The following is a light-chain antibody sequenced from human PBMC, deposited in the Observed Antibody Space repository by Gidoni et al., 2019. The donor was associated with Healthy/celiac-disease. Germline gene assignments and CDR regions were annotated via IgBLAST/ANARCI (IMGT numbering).Light chain of an antibody. J-gene: IGKJ2*01. Sequence: QMTQSPSTLSASVGDRVTITCRASQSISSWLAWYQQKPGKAPKLLIYKASSLESGVPSRFSGSGSGTEFTLTISSLQPDDFATYYCQQYNSYSYTFGQGTKLEIK. V-gene: IGKV1-5*03. CDR3: QQYNSYSYT. CDR1: QSISSW. CDR2: KAS.